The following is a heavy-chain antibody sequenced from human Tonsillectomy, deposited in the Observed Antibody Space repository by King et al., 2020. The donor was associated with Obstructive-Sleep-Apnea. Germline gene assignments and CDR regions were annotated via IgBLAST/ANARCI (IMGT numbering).Heavy chain of an antibody. D-gene: IGHD6-19*01. Sequence: QLVQSGAEVKKPGASVKVSCKASGYTFTGYYMHWVRQAPGQGLEWMGWINPNSGDTNYAQKFQGRVTMTRDSSINTAYMELSVLRSDDTAVYYCARGGAVASTLGPNWFDPWGQGTQVTVSS. CDR3: ARGGAVASTLGPNWFDP. V-gene: IGHV1-2*02. J-gene: IGHJ5*02. CDR1: GYTFTGYY. CDR2: INPNSGDT.